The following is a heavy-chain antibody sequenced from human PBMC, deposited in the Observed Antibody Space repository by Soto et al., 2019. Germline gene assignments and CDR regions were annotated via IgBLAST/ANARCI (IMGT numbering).Heavy chain of an antibody. CDR1: GGSFSGYY. Sequence: SETLSLTCAVYGGSFSGYYWSWIRQPPGKGLEWIGEINHSGSTNYNPSFKSRVTISVDTSKNQFSLKLSSVTAADTVVYYCARGFGDHYGMDVWGQGTTVTVSS. CDR2: INHSGST. D-gene: IGHD3-10*01. CDR3: ARGFGDHYGMDV. J-gene: IGHJ6*02. V-gene: IGHV4-34*01.